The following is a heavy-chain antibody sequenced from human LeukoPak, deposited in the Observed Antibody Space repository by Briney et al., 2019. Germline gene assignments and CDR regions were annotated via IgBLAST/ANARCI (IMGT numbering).Heavy chain of an antibody. Sequence: PSETLSLTCTVSGGSISSSSYYWSWIRKPPGKGLEWIGSIYYSGGTYYNPSLKSRVTISGDTSKNQFSLKLSSVTAADTAVYYCARGGVTTGDDAFDIWGQGTMVTVSS. CDR1: GGSISSSSYY. D-gene: IGHD4-17*01. J-gene: IGHJ3*02. CDR3: ARGGVTTGDDAFDI. CDR2: IYYSGGT. V-gene: IGHV4-39*01.